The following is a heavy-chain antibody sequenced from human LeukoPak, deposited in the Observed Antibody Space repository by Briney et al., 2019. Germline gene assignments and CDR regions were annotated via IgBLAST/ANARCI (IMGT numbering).Heavy chain of an antibody. CDR3: TRWDCTTTGCYPFDY. J-gene: IGHJ4*02. CDR1: GFTLSGSA. V-gene: IGHV3-73*01. Sequence: GGSLRLSCAASGFTLSGSAIQWVRQASWKGQEWVGRIRDKANSYATAYIASVKGRFTISRDDSKNTAYLQMSSLKTEDTAVYYCTRWDCTTTGCYPFDYWGQGTLVTVSS. D-gene: IGHD2-2*01. CDR2: IRDKANSYAT.